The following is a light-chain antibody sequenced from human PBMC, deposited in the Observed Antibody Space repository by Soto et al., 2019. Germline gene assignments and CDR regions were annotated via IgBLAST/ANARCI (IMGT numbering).Light chain of an antibody. Sequence: QSVLTQPPSASGSPGQSVTISCTVTSSDVGGYIFVSWYQQHPGKAPKLMIYDVNKRPSGVPDRFSGSKSDNTASLTVSGLQAEDEADYYCVSYAGGTHVFGTGTKVTVL. V-gene: IGLV2-8*01. J-gene: IGLJ1*01. CDR2: DVN. CDR3: VSYAGGTHV. CDR1: SSDVGGYIF.